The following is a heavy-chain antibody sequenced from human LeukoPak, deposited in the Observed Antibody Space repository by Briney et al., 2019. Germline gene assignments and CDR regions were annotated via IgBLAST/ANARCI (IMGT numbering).Heavy chain of an antibody. Sequence: PGGSLRLSCAASGFTFSTYAMSWVRQAPGKGLEWVSVISDRGGATYYADSVKGRFTISRDNSKNTLHLHMNSLRAEDTALYYCAKCRTSVTSPFDYWGQGTLVTVSS. CDR2: ISDRGGAT. J-gene: IGHJ4*02. CDR3: AKCRTSVTSPFDY. D-gene: IGHD4-11*01. V-gene: IGHV3-23*01. CDR1: GFTFSTYA.